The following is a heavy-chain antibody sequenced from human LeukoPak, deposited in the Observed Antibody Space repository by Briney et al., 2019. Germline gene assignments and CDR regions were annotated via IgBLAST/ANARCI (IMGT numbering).Heavy chain of an antibody. CDR1: GGSLSSYY. J-gene: IGHJ4*02. CDR2: ICTSGST. V-gene: IGHV4-4*09. CDR3: AGDRGYSYGLLGY. D-gene: IGHD5-18*01. Sequence: SDTLSLTCTVSGGSLSSYYSSWIRQPPGKGLEWIGYICTSGSTNYNPSLKSRVTISVDTSKNQFSLKLSSATASDTAVYYCAGDRGYSYGLLGYWGQGTLVTVSS.